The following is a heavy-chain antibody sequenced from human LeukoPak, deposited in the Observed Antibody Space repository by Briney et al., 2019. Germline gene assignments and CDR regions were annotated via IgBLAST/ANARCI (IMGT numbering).Heavy chain of an antibody. D-gene: IGHD6-13*01. CDR3: ARADSSSWPGEAFDA. V-gene: IGHV3-23*01. J-gene: IGHJ3*01. CDR2: ISGSGGST. Sequence: GGSLRLSCAASGFTFSSYAMSWVRQAPGKGLEWVSAISGSGGSTYYADSVKGRFTISRDNSKNTLYVQMSSLRAEDTAVYYCARADSSSWPGEAFDAWGQGTMVTVSS. CDR1: GFTFSSYA.